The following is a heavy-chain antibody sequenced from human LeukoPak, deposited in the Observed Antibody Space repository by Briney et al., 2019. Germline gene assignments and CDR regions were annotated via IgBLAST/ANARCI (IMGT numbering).Heavy chain of an antibody. CDR2: ISSSGSTI. CDR1: GFTFSSYE. CDR3: VKGYYDFDY. D-gene: IGHD3-3*01. J-gene: IGHJ4*02. V-gene: IGHV3-48*03. Sequence: GGSLRLSCAASGFTFSSYEMNWVRQAPGKGLEWVSYISSSGSTIYYADSVKGRFTISRDNSKITLYLQMNSLRAEDTAVYYCVKGYYDFDYWGQGTLVTVSS.